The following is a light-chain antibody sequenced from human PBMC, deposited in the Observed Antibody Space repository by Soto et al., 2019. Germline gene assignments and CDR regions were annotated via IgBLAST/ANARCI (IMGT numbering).Light chain of an antibody. CDR2: KAT. CDR1: QSIGSW. J-gene: IGKJ2*01. Sequence: DIPMTQSPSTLSASVGDGVTITCRASQSIGSWLAWYQQKTGKAPKLLIYKATNLQSGVPSRFSGSGSGTDFSLTISSLQTVDAATYYCQQYNDFQYTFGQGTKLEI. CDR3: QQYNDFQYT. V-gene: IGKV1-5*03.